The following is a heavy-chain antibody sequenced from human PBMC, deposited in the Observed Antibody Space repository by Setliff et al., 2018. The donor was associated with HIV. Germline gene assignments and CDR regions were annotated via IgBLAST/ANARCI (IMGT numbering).Heavy chain of an antibody. CDR3: ARPPPSLQDFDFVFDS. Sequence: GESLKISCATSGSTFNKYWMTWVRQAPGKGLEWVATIQQDGNEKYCVDSVRGRFIVSRDNRRKVLHLQMSSLRVEDTAVYYCARPPPSLQDFDFVFDSWGQGTQV. J-gene: IGHJ4*02. D-gene: IGHD3-9*01. V-gene: IGHV3-7*03. CDR1: GSTFNKYW. CDR2: IQQDGNEK.